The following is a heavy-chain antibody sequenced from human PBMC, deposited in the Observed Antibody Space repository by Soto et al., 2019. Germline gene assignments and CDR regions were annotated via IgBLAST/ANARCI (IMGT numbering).Heavy chain of an antibody. CDR2: ISYDGSNK. CDR3: AKDAYSSGWYAGQDYFDY. Sequence: QVPLVESGGGVVQPGRSLRLSCAASGFTFSSYGMHWVRQAPGKGLEWVAVISYDGSNKYYADSVKGRFTISRDNSKNTLYLQMNSLRAEDTAVYYCAKDAYSSGWYAGQDYFDYWGQGTLVTVSS. J-gene: IGHJ4*02. V-gene: IGHV3-30*18. CDR1: GFTFSSYG. D-gene: IGHD6-19*01.